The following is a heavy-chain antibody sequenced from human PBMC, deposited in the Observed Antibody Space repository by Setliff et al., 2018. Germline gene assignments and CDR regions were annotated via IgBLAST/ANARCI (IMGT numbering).Heavy chain of an antibody. Sequence: ASVKVSCKASGYTFTDFGINWVRQAPGQGLEWVGWISPYSGNTYSAQRFQGRVTLTTDTSTNTAYMDVRSLTSDDTAVYYCSRLVRYCTARTCQTASGAEIWGQGTLVTVSS. CDR3: SRLVRYCTARTCQTASGAEI. J-gene: IGHJ4*02. CDR2: ISPYSGNT. D-gene: IGHD2-8*02. CDR1: GYTFTDFG. V-gene: IGHV1-18*01.